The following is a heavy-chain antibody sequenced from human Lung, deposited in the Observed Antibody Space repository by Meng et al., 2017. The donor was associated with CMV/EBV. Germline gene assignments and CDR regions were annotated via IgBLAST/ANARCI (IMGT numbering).Heavy chain of an antibody. D-gene: IGHD1-26*01. CDR3: ASDLSGGSYHFDY. V-gene: IGHV3-7*01. J-gene: IGHJ4*02. Sequence: GESLKISCAASGFTFSSYWMNWVRQAPGKGLEWVANIKQDGSEKYYVDSVKGRFTISRDNAKNSLYLQMNSLRAEDTAVYYCASDLSGGSYHFDYWGQGTLVTVSS. CDR1: GFTFSSYW. CDR2: IKQDGSEK.